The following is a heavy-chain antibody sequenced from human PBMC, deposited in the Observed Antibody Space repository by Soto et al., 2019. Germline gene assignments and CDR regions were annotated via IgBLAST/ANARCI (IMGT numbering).Heavy chain of an antibody. CDR3: AKAGGYSYGIYGMDV. Sequence: GGSLRLSCAASGFTFSSYGMHWVRQAPGKGLEWVAVISYDGSNKYYADSVKGRFTISRDNSKNTLYLQMNSLRAEDTAVYYCAKAGGYSYGIYGMDVWGQGTTVTVSS. CDR2: ISYDGSNK. J-gene: IGHJ6*02. V-gene: IGHV3-30*18. CDR1: GFTFSSYG. D-gene: IGHD5-18*01.